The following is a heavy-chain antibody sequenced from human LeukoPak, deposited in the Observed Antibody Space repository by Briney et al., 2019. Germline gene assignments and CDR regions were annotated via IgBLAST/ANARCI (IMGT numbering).Heavy chain of an antibody. CDR1: GFTFSAYA. J-gene: IGHJ5*02. CDR3: ARDMIILQS. Sequence: GRPLRLSCAASGFTFSAYAMHWVRQAPGKGLEWVAVISYDGSNKYYADSVKGRFTISRDNSKKSLYLQMNSLRAEDTAVYFCARDMIILQSWGQGTLVTVSS. CDR2: ISYDGSNK. V-gene: IGHV3-30-3*01. D-gene: IGHD3-16*01.